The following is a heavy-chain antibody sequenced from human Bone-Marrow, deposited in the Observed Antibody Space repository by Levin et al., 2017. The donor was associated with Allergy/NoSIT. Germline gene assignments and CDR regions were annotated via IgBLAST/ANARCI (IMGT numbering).Heavy chain of an antibody. CDR2: IYYSGST. J-gene: IGHJ5*02. CDR1: GGSISSGDYY. Sequence: SETLSLTCTVSGGSISSGDYYWSWIRQPPGKGLEWIGYIYYSGSTYYNPSLKSRVTISVDTSKNQFSLKLSSVTAADTAVYYCARDSYYDSSGYCLTCSGWFDPWGQGTLVTVSS. V-gene: IGHV4-30-4*01. CDR3: ARDSYYDSSGYCLTCSGWFDP. D-gene: IGHD3-22*01.